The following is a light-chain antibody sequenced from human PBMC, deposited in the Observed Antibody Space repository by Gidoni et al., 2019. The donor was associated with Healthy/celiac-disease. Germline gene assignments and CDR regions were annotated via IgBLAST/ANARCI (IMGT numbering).Light chain of an antibody. V-gene: IGKV3-20*01. CDR1: QSVRSRY. CDR2: GAS. J-gene: IGKJ1*01. CDR3: QQYGSSRT. Sequence: EFVLTQSPGTLSLSPGERATLSCRASQSVRSRYLAWYQQKPGQAPRLLIYGASSRATGIPDRFSGSGSGTDFTLTISRLEPEDFAVYYCQQYGSSRTFGQGTKVEIK.